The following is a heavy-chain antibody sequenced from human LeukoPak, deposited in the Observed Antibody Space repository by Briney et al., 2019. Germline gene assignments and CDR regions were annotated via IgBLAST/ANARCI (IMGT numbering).Heavy chain of an antibody. CDR2: IYHSGST. J-gene: IGHJ4*02. CDR1: GYSISSGYY. CDR3: ARQGGAYYYDSSGYCDY. V-gene: IGHV4-38-2*01. Sequence: SETLSLTCAVSGYSISSGYYWGWIRQPPGKVLEWIGSIYHSGSTYYNPSLKSRVPISVDTSKNQFSLKLSSVTAADKAVYYCARQGGAYYYDSSGYCDYWGQGTLVTVSS. D-gene: IGHD3-22*01.